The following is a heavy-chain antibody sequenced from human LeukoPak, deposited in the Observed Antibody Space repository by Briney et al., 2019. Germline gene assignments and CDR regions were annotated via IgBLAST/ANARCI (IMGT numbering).Heavy chain of an antibody. CDR3: ARHLPDADAFDI. Sequence: PSETLSLTCTVSGGSISSSSYYWGWIRQPPGKGLEWIGSIYYSGSTYYNPSLKSRVAISVDTSKNPFSLKLSSVTAADTAVYYCARHLPDADAFDIWGQGTMVTVSS. CDR1: GGSISSSSYY. CDR2: IYYSGST. J-gene: IGHJ3*02. V-gene: IGHV4-39*01. D-gene: IGHD1-14*01.